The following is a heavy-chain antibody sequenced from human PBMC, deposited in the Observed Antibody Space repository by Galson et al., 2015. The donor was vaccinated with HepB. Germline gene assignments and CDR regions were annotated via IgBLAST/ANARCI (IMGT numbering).Heavy chain of an antibody. CDR3: ARRGGWSCSGGSCYGWFDP. Sequence: CAISGDSVSSNSAAWNWIRQSPSRGLEWLGRTYYRSTWYNDYAVSVKSRITINPDTSKNQFSLKLSSVTAADTAVYYCARRGGWSCSGGSCYGWFDPWGQGTLVTVSS. CDR1: GDSVSSNSAA. D-gene: IGHD2-15*01. V-gene: IGHV6-1*01. CDR2: TYYRSTWYN. J-gene: IGHJ5*02.